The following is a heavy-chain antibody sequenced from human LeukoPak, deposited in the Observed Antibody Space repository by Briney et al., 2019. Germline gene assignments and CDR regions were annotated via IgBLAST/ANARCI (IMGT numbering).Heavy chain of an antibody. CDR3: ARGPGIAVAGTQYYFDY. CDR2: INPNSGGT. Sequence: ASVKVSFKASGYTFTGYYMHWVRQAPGQGLEWMGWINPNSGGTNYAQKFQGRVTMTRDTSISTAYMELSRLRSDDTAVYYCARGPGIAVAGTQYYFDYWGQGTLVTVSS. V-gene: IGHV1-2*02. J-gene: IGHJ4*02. D-gene: IGHD6-19*01. CDR1: GYTFTGYY.